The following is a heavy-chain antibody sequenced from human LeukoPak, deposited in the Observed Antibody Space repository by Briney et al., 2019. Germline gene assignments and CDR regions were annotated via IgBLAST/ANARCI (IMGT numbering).Heavy chain of an antibody. CDR1: GFTFSSYW. J-gene: IGHJ1*01. CDR3: AKSPGGGDYVFQH. CDR2: INTDGSST. Sequence: GGSLRLSCAASGFTFSSYWMHWVRQAPGKGLVWVSRINTDGSSTSYADSVKGRFTISRDNAKNTLYLQMNSLRAEDTAVYYCAKSPGGGDYVFQHWGQGTLVIVSS. D-gene: IGHD3-16*01. V-gene: IGHV3-74*01.